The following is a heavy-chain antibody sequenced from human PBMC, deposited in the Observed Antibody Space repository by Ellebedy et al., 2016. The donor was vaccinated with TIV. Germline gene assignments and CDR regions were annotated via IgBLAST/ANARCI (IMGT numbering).Heavy chain of an antibody. Sequence: GESLKISCAASGFTFSTYAMHWVRQAPGKGLEWVAVISYDGSNKYYADSVQGRFTVSRDNSKSTLYLQMNSLREEDRAVYYCARAATSGNYYDVYNYYGMDVWGQGTTVTVSS. CDR3: ARAATSGNYYDVYNYYGMDV. CDR2: ISYDGSNK. V-gene: IGHV3-30-3*01. J-gene: IGHJ6*02. CDR1: GFTFSTYA. D-gene: IGHD3-22*01.